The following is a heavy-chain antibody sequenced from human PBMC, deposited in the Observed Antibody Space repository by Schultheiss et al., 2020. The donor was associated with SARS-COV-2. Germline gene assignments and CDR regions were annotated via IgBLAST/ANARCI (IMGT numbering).Heavy chain of an antibody. J-gene: IGHJ6*03. Sequence: ASVKVSCKASVYTFTSYGISWVRQAPGQGLEWMGWISAYNGNTNYAQKLQGRVTMTTDTSTSTAYMELRSLRSDDTAVYYCARVQYNWNPDRGYYYMDVWGKGTTVTVSS. CDR2: ISAYNGNT. CDR3: ARVQYNWNPDRGYYYMDV. CDR1: VYTFTSYG. V-gene: IGHV1-18*01. D-gene: IGHD1-1*01.